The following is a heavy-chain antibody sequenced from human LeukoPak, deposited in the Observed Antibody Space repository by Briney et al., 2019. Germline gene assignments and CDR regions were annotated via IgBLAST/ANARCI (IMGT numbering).Heavy chain of an antibody. CDR2: ISSSSSYI. Sequence: GGSLRLSCAASGLTFSSYSMNWVRQAPGKGLEWVSSISSSSSYIYYADSVKGRFTISRDNAKNSLYLQMNSLRAEDTAVYYCARDPGYCTNGVCYGYYFDYWGQGTLVTVSS. D-gene: IGHD2-8*01. V-gene: IGHV3-21*01. CDR3: ARDPGYCTNGVCYGYYFDY. CDR1: GLTFSSYS. J-gene: IGHJ4*02.